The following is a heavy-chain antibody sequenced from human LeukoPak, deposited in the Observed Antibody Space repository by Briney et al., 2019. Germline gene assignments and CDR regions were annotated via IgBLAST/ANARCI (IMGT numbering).Heavy chain of an antibody. CDR1: GGSISSYY. Sequence: SETLSLTCTVSGGSISSYYWSWIRQPPGKGLEWIGYIYYSGSTNYNPSLKSRVTISVDTSKNQFSLKLSSVTAADTAVYYCARVRNYDSGSRYRSFDYWGQGSLVTVSS. J-gene: IGHJ4*02. V-gene: IGHV4-59*12. CDR2: IYYSGST. D-gene: IGHD3-10*01. CDR3: ARVRNYDSGSRYRSFDY.